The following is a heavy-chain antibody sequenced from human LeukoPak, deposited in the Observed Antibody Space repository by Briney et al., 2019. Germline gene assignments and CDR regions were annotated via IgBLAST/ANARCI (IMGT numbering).Heavy chain of an antibody. CDR1: GYTFTGYY. D-gene: IGHD2-2*02. V-gene: IGHV1-2*02. J-gene: IGHJ4*02. CDR3: ATLGYCSSTSCYTFDY. CDR2: INPNSGGT. Sequence: ASVTVSCKASGYTFTGYYMHWVRQAPGQGLEWMGWINPNSGGTNYAQKFQGRVTMTRDTSISTAYMELSRLRSDDTAVYYCATLGYCSSTSCYTFDYWGQGTLVTVSS.